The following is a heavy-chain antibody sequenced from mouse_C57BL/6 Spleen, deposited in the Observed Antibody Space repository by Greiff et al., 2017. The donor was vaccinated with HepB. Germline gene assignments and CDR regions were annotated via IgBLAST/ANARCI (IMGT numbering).Heavy chain of an antibody. CDR3: ASPLHYYGSSFYAMDY. Sequence: VKLVESGPGLVQPSQSLSITCTVSGFSLTSYGVHWVRQSPGKGLEWLGVIWSGGSTDYNAAFISRLSISKDNSKSQVFFKMNSLQADDTAIYYCASPLHYYGSSFYAMDYWGQGTSVTVSS. V-gene: IGHV2-2*01. J-gene: IGHJ4*01. CDR1: GFSLTSYG. D-gene: IGHD1-1*01. CDR2: IWSGGST.